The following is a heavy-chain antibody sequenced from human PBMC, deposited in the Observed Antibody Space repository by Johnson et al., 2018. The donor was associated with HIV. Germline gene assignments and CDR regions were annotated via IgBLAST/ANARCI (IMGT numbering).Heavy chain of an antibody. CDR3: AKDIEATPDAFDI. CDR2: IKQDGSEK. D-gene: IGHD3-16*02. CDR1: GFTFSSYG. J-gene: IGHJ3*02. V-gene: IGHV3-7*01. Sequence: VQLVESGGGVVQPGRSLRLSCAASGFTFSSYGMHWVRQAPGKGLEWVANIKQDGSEKYYVDSVKGRFTISRDNAKNSLYLQMNSLRAEDTAVYYCAKDIEATPDAFDIWGQGTMVTVSS.